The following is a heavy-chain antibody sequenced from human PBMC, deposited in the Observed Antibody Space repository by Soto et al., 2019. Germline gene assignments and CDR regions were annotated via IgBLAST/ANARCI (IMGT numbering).Heavy chain of an antibody. J-gene: IGHJ4*02. CDR2: IWYDGSNK. CDR3: ARDFRAYYYASSGYPVFDY. V-gene: IGHV3-33*01. Sequence: QVQLVESGGGVVQPGRSLRLSCAASGFTFSSYGMHWVRQAPGKGLEWVAVIWYDGSNKYYADSVKCRFTISRDNSKNPRYLQMNSLRAEDTAVYYCARDFRAYYYASSGYPVFDYCGQGTLVTVAS. CDR1: GFTFSSYG. D-gene: IGHD3-22*01.